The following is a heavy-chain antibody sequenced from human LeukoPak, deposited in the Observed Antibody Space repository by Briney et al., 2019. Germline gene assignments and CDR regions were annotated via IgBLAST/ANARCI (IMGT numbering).Heavy chain of an antibody. CDR2: INHSGST. CDR3: ARDGGKDYYGSGSYYPKWFDP. CDR1: GGSFSGYY. D-gene: IGHD3-10*01. V-gene: IGHV4-34*01. J-gene: IGHJ5*02. Sequence: SETLSLTCAVYGGSFSGYYWNWIRQPPGKGLEWVGEINHSGSTNYNPSLKSRVTISVDTSKNQFSLKLNSVTAADTAVYYCARDGGKDYYGSGSYYPKWFDPWGQGTLVTVSS.